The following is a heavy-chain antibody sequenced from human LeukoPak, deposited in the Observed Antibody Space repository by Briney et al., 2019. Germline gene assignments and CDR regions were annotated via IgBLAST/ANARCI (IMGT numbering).Heavy chain of an antibody. CDR2: VYYTGST. J-gene: IGHJ6*02. CDR3: ARDNYYYFGMDV. V-gene: IGHV4-59*01. CDR1: GGSFSGFY. Sequence: SETLSLTCTVSGGSFSGFYWSWIRLPPGKGLEWIGYVYYTGSTNYNSSLKSRVTISIDTSKNQFSLRLSSVTAADTAVYYCARDNYYYFGMDVWGQGTTATVSS.